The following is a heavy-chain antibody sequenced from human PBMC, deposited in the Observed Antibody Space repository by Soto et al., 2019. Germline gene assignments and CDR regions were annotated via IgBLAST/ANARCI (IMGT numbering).Heavy chain of an antibody. V-gene: IGHV1-3*01. D-gene: IGHD5-12*01. CDR2: INAKNGST. Sequence: ASVKVSCKASGYTFTSYAMHWVRQAPGQRLEWMGWINAKNGSTKYSQKFQGRVTITRDTSITTAYMELSSLRSEDTAVYYCARGNHRWLQLWYFDLWGRGTLVTVSS. CDR1: GYTFTSYA. J-gene: IGHJ2*01. CDR3: ARGNHRWLQLWYFDL.